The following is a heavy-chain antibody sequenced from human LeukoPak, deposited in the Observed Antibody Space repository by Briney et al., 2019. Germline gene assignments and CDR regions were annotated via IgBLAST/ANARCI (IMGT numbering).Heavy chain of an antibody. Sequence: GGSLGLSCAASGFTFSSYAMSWVRQAPGKGLEWVSAISGSGGSTYYADSVKGRFTISRDNSKNTLYLQMNSLRAEDTAVYYCAKRDGYNRDYFDYWGQGTLVTVSS. CDR3: AKRDGYNRDYFDY. V-gene: IGHV3-23*01. D-gene: IGHD5-24*01. J-gene: IGHJ4*02. CDR2: ISGSGGST. CDR1: GFTFSSYA.